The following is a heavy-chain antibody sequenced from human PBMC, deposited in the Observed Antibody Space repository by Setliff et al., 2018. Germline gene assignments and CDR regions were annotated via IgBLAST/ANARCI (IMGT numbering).Heavy chain of an antibody. Sequence: GESLKISCKGSGYSFTSYWIGWVRQMPGKGLEWMGIIYPGDSDTRYSPSFQGQVTISADKSISTAYLQWSSLKASDTAMYYCASTLYYYDSSGYGAFDIWGQGTVVTVSS. J-gene: IGHJ3*02. CDR3: ASTLYYYDSSGYGAFDI. CDR1: GYSFTSYW. CDR2: IYPGDSDT. D-gene: IGHD3-22*01. V-gene: IGHV5-51*01.